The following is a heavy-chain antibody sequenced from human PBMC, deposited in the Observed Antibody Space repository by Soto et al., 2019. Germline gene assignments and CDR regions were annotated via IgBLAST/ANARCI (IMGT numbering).Heavy chain of an antibody. Sequence: GASVKVSCKASGYTFTSYGISWVRQAPGQGLEWMGWINAYNGNTNYAQKLQGRVNMTTDTSTSTAYMELRSLRSDDTAVYYCARVIRFLEWPYYYYGMDVWGQGTTVTVSS. V-gene: IGHV1-18*01. D-gene: IGHD3-3*01. CDR2: INAYNGNT. CDR1: GYTFTSYG. J-gene: IGHJ6*02. CDR3: ARVIRFLEWPYYYYGMDV.